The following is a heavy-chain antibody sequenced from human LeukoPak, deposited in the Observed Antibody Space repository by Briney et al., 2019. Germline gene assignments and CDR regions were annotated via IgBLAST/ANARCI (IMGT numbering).Heavy chain of an antibody. D-gene: IGHD5-18*01. CDR3: ARGDTAMVR. J-gene: IGHJ4*02. CDR2: IYYSGST. CDR1: GGSVSSYY. V-gene: IGHV4-59*02. Sequence: KPSETLSLTCTVSGGSVSSYYWSWIRQPPGKGLEWIGYIYYSGSTNYNPSLKSRVTISVDTFKNQFSLKLSSVTAADTAVYYCARGDTAMVRWGQGTLVTVSS.